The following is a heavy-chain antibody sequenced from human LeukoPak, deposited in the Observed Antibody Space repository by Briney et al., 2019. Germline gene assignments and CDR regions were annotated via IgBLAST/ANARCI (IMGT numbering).Heavy chain of an antibody. CDR3: ARDSVHHYGSGSYYWSAISETPITMYYYYSMDV. CDR2: IKQDGSEK. V-gene: IGHV3-7*01. D-gene: IGHD3-10*01. Sequence: GGSLRLSCAASGFTFSDYYMSWIRQAPGKGLEWVANIKQDGSEKYYVDSVKGRFTISRDNAKNSLYLQMNSLRAEDTAVYYCARDSVHHYGSGSYYWSAISETPITMYYYYSMDVWGKGTTVTISS. J-gene: IGHJ6*03. CDR1: GFTFSDYY.